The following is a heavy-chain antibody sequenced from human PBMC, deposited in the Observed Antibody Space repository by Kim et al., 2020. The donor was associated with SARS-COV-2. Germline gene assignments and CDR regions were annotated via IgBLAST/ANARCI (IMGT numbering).Heavy chain of an antibody. CDR1: GFTFSSYA. Sequence: GGSLRLSCAASGFTFSSYAMHWVRQAPGKGLEWVAVISYDGSNKYYADSVKGRFTISRDNSKNTLYLQMNSLRAEDTAVYYCAREAYSSSWYVETDYYGMDVWGQGTTVTVSS. V-gene: IGHV3-30*04. D-gene: IGHD6-13*01. CDR3: AREAYSSSWYVETDYYGMDV. J-gene: IGHJ6*02. CDR2: ISYDGSNK.